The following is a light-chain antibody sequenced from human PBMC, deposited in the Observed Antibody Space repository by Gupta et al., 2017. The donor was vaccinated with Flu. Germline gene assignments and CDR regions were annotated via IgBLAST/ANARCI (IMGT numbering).Light chain of an antibody. J-gene: IGLJ2*01. CDR2: DVS. Sequence: QSALTQPRSVSGSPGQSVPISCPGTSSDVGGYNYVSWYQQHPGKAPKLMIYDVSKRPSGVPDRFSGSKSGNTASLTISGLQAEDEADYYCCSYAGSYPVVFGGGTKLTVL. CDR1: SSDVGGYNY. V-gene: IGLV2-11*01. CDR3: CSYAGSYPVV.